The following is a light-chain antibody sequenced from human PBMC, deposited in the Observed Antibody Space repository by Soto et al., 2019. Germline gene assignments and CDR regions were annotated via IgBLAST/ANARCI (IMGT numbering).Light chain of an antibody. CDR2: EVS. Sequence: EVVLTQSPLSLPVTVGQPATVSCRSSQSLLFFNGITYLTWFHQRPGQPPRRLISEVSNRDSGVPDRFSCSGSGTDFTLEISRVEAEDVGLFYCMQGTHWPLTFGGGTRVEIK. J-gene: IGKJ4*02. V-gene: IGKV2-30*01. CDR3: MQGTHWPLT. CDR1: QSLLFFNGITY.